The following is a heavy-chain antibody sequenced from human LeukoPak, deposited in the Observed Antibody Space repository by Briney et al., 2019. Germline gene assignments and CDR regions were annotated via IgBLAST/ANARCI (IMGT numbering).Heavy chain of an antibody. D-gene: IGHD3-10*01. CDR1: GYTFTGYY. V-gene: IGHV1-2*04. CDR3: ARDAGIWFGEANYDVDV. J-gene: IGHJ6*04. CDR2: INPNTGGT. Sequence: VASVKVSCKASGYTFTGYYLHWIRQAPGQGPEWMGRINPNTGGTNYAQKFQGWVTMTRDTSIGTAYLDLGNLKSDDTAVYYCARDAGIWFGEANYDVDVWGKGTTVTVSS.